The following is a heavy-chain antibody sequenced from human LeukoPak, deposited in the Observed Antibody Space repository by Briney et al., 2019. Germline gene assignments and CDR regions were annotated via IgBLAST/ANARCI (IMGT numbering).Heavy chain of an antibody. V-gene: IGHV1-46*01. J-gene: IGHJ4*02. Sequence: ASVKVSCKASGYTFTSYDMHWVRQAPGQGLEWMGIINPSGGSTSYAQKFQGRVTMTRDTSTSTVYMELSSLRSEDTAVYYCARDERYYDSSGYYYPLGYWGQGTLVTVSS. CDR3: ARDERYYDSSGYYYPLGY. CDR2: INPSGGST. D-gene: IGHD3-22*01. CDR1: GYTFTSYD.